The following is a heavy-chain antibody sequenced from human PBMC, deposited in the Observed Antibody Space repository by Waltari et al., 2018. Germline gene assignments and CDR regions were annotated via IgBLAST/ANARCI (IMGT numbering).Heavy chain of an antibody. CDR1: GFNFRSYW. V-gene: IGHV3-7*01. D-gene: IGHD3-10*01. CDR3: ARDRGWQCFDI. J-gene: IGHJ3*02. Sequence: EVQLVESGGGLAQPGGSLRLACEVSGFNFRSYWMSWVRQTPGKGLGRVANINKGGGENYYVGSVKGRFTIVRDNAKNSVYLQMNSLRAEDAAVYYCARDRGWQCFDIWGQGTMVTVSS. CDR2: INKGGGEN.